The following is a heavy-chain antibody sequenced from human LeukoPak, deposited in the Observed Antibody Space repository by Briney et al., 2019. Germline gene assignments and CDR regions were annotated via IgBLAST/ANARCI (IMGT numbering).Heavy chain of an antibody. Sequence: ASVKVSCKASGYTFTGYYMHWVRQAPGQGLEWMGWINPNSGGTNYAQKFQGRVTMTTDTSTTTAYMELRSLRSDDTAVYYCARVFGNYGFFFDSWGQGTLVTVSS. D-gene: IGHD3-10*02. J-gene: IGHJ4*02. CDR3: ARVFGNYGFFFDS. CDR1: GYTFTGYY. V-gene: IGHV1-2*02. CDR2: INPNSGGT.